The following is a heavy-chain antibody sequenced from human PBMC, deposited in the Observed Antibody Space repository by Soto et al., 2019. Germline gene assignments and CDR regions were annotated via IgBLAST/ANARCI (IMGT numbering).Heavy chain of an antibody. D-gene: IGHD3-3*01. Sequence: LRLSCAASGFTFSSYSMNWVRQAPGKGLEWVSSISSSSSYIYYADSVKGRFTISRDNAKNSLYLQMNSLRAEDTAVYYCAKLVLEWLLPYGMDVWGQGTTVTVSS. J-gene: IGHJ6*02. CDR1: GFTFSSYS. V-gene: IGHV3-21*01. CDR3: AKLVLEWLLPYGMDV. CDR2: ISSSSSYI.